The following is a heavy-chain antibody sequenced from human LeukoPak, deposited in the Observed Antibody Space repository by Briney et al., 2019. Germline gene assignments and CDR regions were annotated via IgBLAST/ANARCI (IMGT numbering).Heavy chain of an antibody. J-gene: IGHJ4*02. CDR2: ISSSSSYI. Sequence: GGSLRLSCAASVFTFISYSMNWVRQAPGKGLEWVSSISSSSSYIYYADSVKGRFTISRDHAKNSLYLQMNSLRAEDTAVYYCARGVGYDFWSGYLYYFDSWGQGTLVTVSS. CDR1: VFTFISYS. D-gene: IGHD3-3*01. V-gene: IGHV3-21*01. CDR3: ARGVGYDFWSGYLYYFDS.